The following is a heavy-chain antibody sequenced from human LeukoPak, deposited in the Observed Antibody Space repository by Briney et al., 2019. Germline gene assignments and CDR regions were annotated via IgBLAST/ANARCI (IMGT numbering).Heavy chain of an antibody. D-gene: IGHD6-6*01. V-gene: IGHV4-59*01. Sequence: SETLSLTCTVSGGSIRRYYCSWIRQPPGKGLEWIGYIYYSGSTNYNPSLKSRVTISVDTSKNQFSLKLSSVTAADTAVYYCARGGIAARYYYYMDVWGKGTTVTVSS. CDR1: GGSIRRYY. CDR3: ARGGIAARYYYYMDV. J-gene: IGHJ6*03. CDR2: IYYSGST.